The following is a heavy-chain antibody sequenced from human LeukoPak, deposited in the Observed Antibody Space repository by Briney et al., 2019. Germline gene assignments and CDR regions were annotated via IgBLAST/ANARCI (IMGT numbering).Heavy chain of an antibody. CDR1: GFTLSSYA. J-gene: IGHJ4*02. V-gene: IGHV3-23*01. CDR2: ISVSGNT. D-gene: IGHD2-21*01. Sequence: GGTLRLSCAASGFTLSSYAMSWVRQAPGKGLEWVSAISVSGNTYHADSVKGRFTISRDSSKNTLYLQMNRLRAEDAAVYYCAKAPVTTCSGAYCYPFDYWGQGTLVTVSS. CDR3: AKAPVTTCSGAYCYPFDY.